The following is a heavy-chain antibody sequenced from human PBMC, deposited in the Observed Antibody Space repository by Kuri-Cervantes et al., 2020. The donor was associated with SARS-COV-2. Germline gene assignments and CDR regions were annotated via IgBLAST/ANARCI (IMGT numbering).Heavy chain of an antibody. J-gene: IGHJ6*03. V-gene: IGHV1-8*03. CDR2: MNPNSGNT. CDR3: ARVRGYSYGYRGDYYMDV. Sequence: ASVKVSCKASGYTFTSYDINWVRQATGQGLEWMGWMNPNSGNTGYAQKFQGRVTITRNTSISTAYMELSSLRSEDTAVYYCARVRGYSYGYRGDYYMDVWGKGTTVTVSS. CDR1: GYTFTSYD. D-gene: IGHD5-18*01.